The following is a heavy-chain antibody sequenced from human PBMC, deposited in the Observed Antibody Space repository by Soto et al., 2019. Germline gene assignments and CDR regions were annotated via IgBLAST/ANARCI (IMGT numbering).Heavy chain of an antibody. D-gene: IGHD3-10*01. CDR1: GFTFSSYA. CDR2: ISGSGVNT. J-gene: IGHJ4*02. Sequence: EVQLLESGGGLVQPGGSLRLSCAASGFTFSSYAINWVRQAPGKGLEWVSVISGSGVNTHYADSVKGRFTISRDNSKNTLYPQINSLRADDTAVYYCAKVGSGSYSAHYWGQGTLVTVSS. V-gene: IGHV3-23*01. CDR3: AKVGSGSYSAHY.